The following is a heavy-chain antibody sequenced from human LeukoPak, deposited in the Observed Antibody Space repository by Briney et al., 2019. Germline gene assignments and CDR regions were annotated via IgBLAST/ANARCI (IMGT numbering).Heavy chain of an antibody. J-gene: IGHJ4*02. CDR1: GITFRSYG. V-gene: IGHV3-30*02. CDR2: IWYDGSNK. CDR3: ATDRATQYFDY. D-gene: IGHD2-15*01. Sequence: GGSLRLSCAASGITFRSYGMHWVRQAPGKGLEWVAFIWYDGSNKYYADSVKGRFTISRDDSRNTLFLQMNSLRAEDTAVYYCATDRATQYFDYWGQGTLVSVSS.